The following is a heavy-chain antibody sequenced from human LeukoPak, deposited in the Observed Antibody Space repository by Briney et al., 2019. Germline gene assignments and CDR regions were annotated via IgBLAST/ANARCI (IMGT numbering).Heavy chain of an antibody. D-gene: IGHD3-10*01. V-gene: IGHV4-38-2*02. J-gene: IGHJ4*02. Sequence: SETLSLTCTVSGYSISSGYYWGWIRQPPGKGLEWIGSIHHSGSTYYNPSLKSRVTISVDTSKNQFSLKLSSVTAADTAVYYCARGGRYYGSGSYYSWGQGTLVTVSS. CDR3: ARGGRYYGSGSYYS. CDR2: IHHSGST. CDR1: GYSISSGYY.